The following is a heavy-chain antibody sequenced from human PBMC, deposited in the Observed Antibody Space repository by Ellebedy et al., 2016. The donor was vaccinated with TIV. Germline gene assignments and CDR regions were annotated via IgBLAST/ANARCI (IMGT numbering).Heavy chain of an antibody. Sequence: GGSLRLSXAASGFTFSSYGMHWVRQAPGKGLEWVAVIWYDGSNKYYADSVKGRFTISRDNSKNTLYLQMNSLRAEDTAVYYCAKDQLPYYGGFDPWGQGTLVTVSS. D-gene: IGHD3-10*01. V-gene: IGHV3-30*02. J-gene: IGHJ5*02. CDR3: AKDQLPYYGGFDP. CDR2: IWYDGSNK. CDR1: GFTFSSYG.